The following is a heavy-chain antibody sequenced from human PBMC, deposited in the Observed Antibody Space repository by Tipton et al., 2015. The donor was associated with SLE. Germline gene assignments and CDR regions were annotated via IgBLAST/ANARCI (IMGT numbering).Heavy chain of an antibody. CDR3: ASQVAGYNWFDP. Sequence: GLVKPSETLSLTCAVYGGSFSGYYWSWIRQPPGKGLEWIGEINHSGSTNYNPSLKSRVTISVDTSKNQFSLKLSSVTAADTAVYYCASQVAGYNWFDPWGQGTLVTVSS. D-gene: IGHD6-19*01. J-gene: IGHJ5*02. CDR2: INHSGST. CDR1: GGSFSGYY. V-gene: IGHV4-34*01.